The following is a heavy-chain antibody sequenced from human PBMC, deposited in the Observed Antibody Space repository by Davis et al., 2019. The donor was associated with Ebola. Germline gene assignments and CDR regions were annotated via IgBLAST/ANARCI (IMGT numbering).Heavy chain of an antibody. V-gene: IGHV3-48*04. Sequence: GESLKISCAASGFTFSSYAMSWVRQAPGKGLEWVSYISSSGSTIYYADSVKGRFTISRDNAKNSLYLQMNSLRAEDTAVYYCARVYGDSFDYWGQGTLVTVSS. D-gene: IGHD4-17*01. CDR2: ISSSGSTI. CDR1: GFTFSSYA. J-gene: IGHJ4*02. CDR3: ARVYGDSFDY.